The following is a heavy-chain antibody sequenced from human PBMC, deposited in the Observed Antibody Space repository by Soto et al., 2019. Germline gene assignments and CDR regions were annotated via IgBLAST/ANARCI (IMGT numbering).Heavy chain of an antibody. D-gene: IGHD4-4*01. CDR3: ARDEVWRLQYQAAYYYYGMDV. CDR2: IYYSGST. Sequence: ASETLSLTCTVSGDSVSSGLYYWGWVRQPPGKGLEWIGYIYYSGSTNYNPSLENRVTMSLATSKNQFSLRLRSVTAADTAVYYCARDEVWRLQYQAAYYYYGMDVWGQGTTVTVSS. J-gene: IGHJ6*02. V-gene: IGHV4-61*01. CDR1: GDSVSSGLYY.